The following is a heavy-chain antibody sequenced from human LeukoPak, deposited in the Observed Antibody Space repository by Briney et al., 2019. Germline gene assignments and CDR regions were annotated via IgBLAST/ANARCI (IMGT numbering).Heavy chain of an antibody. CDR3: ARDGDIVVVRPIDY. D-gene: IGHD2-2*01. V-gene: IGHV3-21*01. Sequence: GGSLRLSCAASGFTFSSYSMNWVRQAPGKGLEWVSSISSSSSYIYYADSVKGRFTISRDNAKNSLYLQMNSLRAEDTAVYYCARDGDIVVVRPIDYWGQGTLVTVS. CDR2: ISSSSSYI. J-gene: IGHJ4*02. CDR1: GFTFSSYS.